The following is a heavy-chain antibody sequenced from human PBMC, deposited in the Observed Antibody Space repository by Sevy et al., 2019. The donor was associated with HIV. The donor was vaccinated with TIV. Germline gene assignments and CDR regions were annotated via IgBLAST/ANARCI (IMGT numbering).Heavy chain of an antibody. CDR1: GFTFDDYT. CDR3: AKDIPGWSGFDY. V-gene: IGHV3-43*01. D-gene: IGHD3-10*01. CDR2: ITWDAAKT. J-gene: IGHJ4*02. Sequence: GGSLRLSCAASGFTFDDYTMHWARQVPGKGLEWVSLITWDAAKTDYADSVKGRFTVSRDNSENSLYLQMNSLRTEDTALYFCAKDIPGWSGFDYWGQGTLVTVSS.